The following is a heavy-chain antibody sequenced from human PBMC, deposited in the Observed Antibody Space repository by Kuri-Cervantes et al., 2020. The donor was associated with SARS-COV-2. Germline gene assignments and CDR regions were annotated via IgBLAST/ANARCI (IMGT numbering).Heavy chain of an antibody. CDR3: TRRGPPLWYFDL. V-gene: IGHV3-73*01. J-gene: IGHJ2*01. CDR1: GFTFSSYA. D-gene: IGHD3-16*01. CDR2: IRSKANSYAT. Sequence: GESLKISCAASGFTFSSYAMHWVRQASGKGLEWVGRIRSKANSYATAYAASVKGRFTISRDDSKNTAYLQMNSLKTEDTAVYYCTRRGPPLWYFDLWGRGTLVTVSS.